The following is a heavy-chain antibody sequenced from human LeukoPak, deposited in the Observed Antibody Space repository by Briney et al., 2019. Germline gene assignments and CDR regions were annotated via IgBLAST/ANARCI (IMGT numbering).Heavy chain of an antibody. CDR2: IIPILGIA. V-gene: IGHV1-69*04. D-gene: IGHD5-12*01. CDR1: GGTFSSYA. Sequence: SVKVSCKASGGTFSSYAISWVRQAPGQGLEWMGRIIPILGIANYAQKFQGRVTITADKSTSTAYMELSSLRSEDTAVYYCASAIVATDQDPPFDYWGQGTLVTVSS. J-gene: IGHJ4*02. CDR3: ASAIVATDQDPPFDY.